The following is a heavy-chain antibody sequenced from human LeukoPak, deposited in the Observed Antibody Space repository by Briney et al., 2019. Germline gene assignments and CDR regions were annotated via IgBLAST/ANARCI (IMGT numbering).Heavy chain of an antibody. J-gene: IGHJ6*02. Sequence: ASVKVSFKASGYTFTIYDINWVRQATGQGVEWMGWMNPNSGNTGYAQKFQGRVTMTRNTSISTAYMELSSLRSEDTAVYYCARFLGYCSGGSCYSKSYYYYYGMDVWGQGTTVTVSS. CDR2: MNPNSGNT. V-gene: IGHV1-8*01. D-gene: IGHD2-15*01. CDR1: GYTFTIYD. CDR3: ARFLGYCSGGSCYSKSYYYYYGMDV.